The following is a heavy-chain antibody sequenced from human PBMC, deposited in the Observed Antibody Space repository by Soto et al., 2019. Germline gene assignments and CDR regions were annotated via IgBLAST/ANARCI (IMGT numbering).Heavy chain of an antibody. CDR2: ISAYNGNT. D-gene: IGHD6-19*01. Sequence: ASVKVSCKASGYTFTSYGISWVRQAPGQGLEWMGWISAYNGNTNYAQKLQGRVTMTTDTSTSTAYMELRSLRSDDTAVYYCARLLGAELSSGWYDYYYYYMDVWGKGTTVTVSS. J-gene: IGHJ6*03. CDR3: ARLLGAELSSGWYDYYYYYMDV. V-gene: IGHV1-18*01. CDR1: GYTFTSYG.